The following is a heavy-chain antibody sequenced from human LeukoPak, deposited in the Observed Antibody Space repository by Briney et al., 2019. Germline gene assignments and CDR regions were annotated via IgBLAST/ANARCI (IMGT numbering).Heavy chain of an antibody. Sequence: SQTLSLTCTVSGGSISSKSYYWSWIRQPAGKGLEWIGRIYASGSTDYNPSLKSRVTISVDTSKNHFSLKLSSVTAADTAVYYCASSGWYEGGVYWGQGTLVTVSS. J-gene: IGHJ4*02. CDR3: ASSGWYEGGVY. CDR2: IYASGST. V-gene: IGHV4-61*02. CDR1: GGSISSKSYY. D-gene: IGHD6-19*01.